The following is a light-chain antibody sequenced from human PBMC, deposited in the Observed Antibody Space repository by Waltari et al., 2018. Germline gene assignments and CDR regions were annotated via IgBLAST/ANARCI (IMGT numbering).Light chain of an antibody. J-gene: IGKJ4*01. Sequence: EIVFTQTPATPSLSPGERATLSCRASQSVNWYLAWYQQRPGQSPSLLIYDTSNRATGIPARFSGSGSETDFTLTISSLEPDDSAVYYCQQRRNWPLTFGGGTKVEIK. CDR2: DTS. CDR1: QSVNWY. CDR3: QQRRNWPLT. V-gene: IGKV3-11*01.